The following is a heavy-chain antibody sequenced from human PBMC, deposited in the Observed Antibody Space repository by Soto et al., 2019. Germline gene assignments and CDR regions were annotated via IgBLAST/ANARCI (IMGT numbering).Heavy chain of an antibody. V-gene: IGHV1-69*02. CDR2: VNPIVSMS. CDR3: ASNYGSGYRAFIY. D-gene: IGHD3-10*01. Sequence: QVQLVQSGAEVKRPGSSVKVSCKASGDTFNFYSINWVRQAPGLGLEWMGRVNPIVSMSNYAQKFQGRVTMTVDKSTITAYMELSSLRSEDTASYYFASNYGSGYRAFIYGGQGALVTVSS. CDR1: GDTFNFYS. J-gene: IGHJ4*02.